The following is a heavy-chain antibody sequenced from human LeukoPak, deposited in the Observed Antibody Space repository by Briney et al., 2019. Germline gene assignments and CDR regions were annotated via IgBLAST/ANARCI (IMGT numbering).Heavy chain of an antibody. CDR3: ARIGGNDY. Sequence: SETLSLTCTVSGASISSYYWSWIRQPPGKGLEWIGYIYYSGSTNYNPSLKSRVTISVDTSKNQFSLKLTSVTAADTAVYYCARIGGNDYWGQGTLVTVSS. CDR2: IYYSGST. D-gene: IGHD4-23*01. V-gene: IGHV4-59*08. J-gene: IGHJ4*02. CDR1: GASISSYY.